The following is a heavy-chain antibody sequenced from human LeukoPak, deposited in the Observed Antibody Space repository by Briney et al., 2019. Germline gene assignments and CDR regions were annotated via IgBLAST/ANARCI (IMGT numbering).Heavy chain of an antibody. J-gene: IGHJ4*02. D-gene: IGHD3-10*01. CDR2: IYHSGST. Sequence: SETLSLTCTVSGGSISSSSYYWGWIRQPPGKGLEWIGSIYHSGSTYYNPSLKSRVTISVDTSKNQFSLKLSSVTAADTAVYYCAADSGDYWGQGTLVTVSS. CDR1: GGSISSSSYY. CDR3: AADSGDY. V-gene: IGHV4-39*01.